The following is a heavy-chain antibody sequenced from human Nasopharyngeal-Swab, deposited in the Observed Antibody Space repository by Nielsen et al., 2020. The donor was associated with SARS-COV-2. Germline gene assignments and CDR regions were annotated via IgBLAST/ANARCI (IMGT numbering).Heavy chain of an antibody. CDR1: GFTFSHYF. CDR2: ITPSGGAT. Sequence: ASVKVSCKASGFTFSHYFMHWVRQAPGQGLEWMGVITPSGGATNYARKFQGRLTMTTDTTTSTVYMELSSLRSEDAAVYYCARDSDNWAIDYWGQGTLVTVSS. CDR3: ARDSDNWAIDY. J-gene: IGHJ4*02. V-gene: IGHV1-46*01. D-gene: IGHD1-1*01.